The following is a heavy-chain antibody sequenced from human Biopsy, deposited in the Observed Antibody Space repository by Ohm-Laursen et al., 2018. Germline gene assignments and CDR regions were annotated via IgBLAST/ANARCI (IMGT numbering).Heavy chain of an antibody. Sequence: GTLSLTCVVYGESFNGYYWSWIRQTPGKGLEWIGEINHSGRTNYNPSLKSRVTISVDTSKNQFSLKVSSVTAADTAVYYCVRGVDYYDPYHYYALDVWGQGTTVTVSS. J-gene: IGHJ6*02. CDR1: GESFNGYY. V-gene: IGHV4-34*01. CDR2: INHSGRT. CDR3: VRGVDYYDPYHYYALDV. D-gene: IGHD3-22*01.